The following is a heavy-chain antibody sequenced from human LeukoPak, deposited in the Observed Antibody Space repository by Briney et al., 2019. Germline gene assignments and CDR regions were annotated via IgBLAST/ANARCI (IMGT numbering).Heavy chain of an antibody. CDR1: GGSISSYY. CDR2: TYYSGST. V-gene: IGHV4-59*08. D-gene: IGHD3-22*01. J-gene: IGHJ4*02. Sequence: SETLSLTCTVSGGSISSYYWSWIRQPPGKGLEWIGYTYYSGSTNYNPSLKSRVTISVDTSKNQFSLKLSSVTAADTAVYYCASSPDYYDSSGYYYVLRDWGQGTLVTVSS. CDR3: ASSPDYYDSSGYYYVLRD.